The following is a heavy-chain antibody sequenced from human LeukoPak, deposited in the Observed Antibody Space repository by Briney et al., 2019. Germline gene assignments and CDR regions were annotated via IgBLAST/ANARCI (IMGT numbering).Heavy chain of an antibody. Sequence: GSLSLLCGVSVSLQRRCAAHSPRQPPGKGLEYVSAISSNRCNTDYANSGRRRFTISRDETKNRLYVQVGRKRAEDMAVYYCARNGAIRCVDCSRSGRYVWGQGTTVTVSS. J-gene: IGHJ6*02. CDR1: VSLQRRCA. V-gene: IGHV3-64*01. CDR3: ARNGAIRCVDCSRSGRYV. CDR2: ISSNRCNT. D-gene: IGHD3-9*01.